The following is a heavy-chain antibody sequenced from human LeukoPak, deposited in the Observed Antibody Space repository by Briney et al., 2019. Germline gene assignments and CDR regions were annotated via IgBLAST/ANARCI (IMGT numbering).Heavy chain of an antibody. CDR3: VRQFDY. CDR1: GGSISSGSYY. J-gene: IGHJ4*02. CDR2: FYTSGST. Sequence: SQTLSLTCTVSGGSISSGSYYWSWIRQPAGKGLEWIGRFYTSGSTNYNPSLKSRVTISVDTSRNQFSLKLSSVTAADTAVYYCVRQFDYWGQGTLVTVSS. V-gene: IGHV4-61*02.